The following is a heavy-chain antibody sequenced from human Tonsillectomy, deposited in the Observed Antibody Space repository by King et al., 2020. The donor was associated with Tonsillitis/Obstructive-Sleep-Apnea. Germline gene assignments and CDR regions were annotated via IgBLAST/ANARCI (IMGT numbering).Heavy chain of an antibody. CDR1: GYSFTSYT. CDR2: INTKTGNP. J-gene: IGHJ4*02. V-gene: IGHV7-4-1*02. CDR3: ARGSWFGELLYFDY. D-gene: IGHD3-10*01. Sequence: EQLVQSGSELKKPGASVKVSCKASGYSFTSYTMNWVRQAPGQGLVWMGWINTKTGNPTYAQGFTGRFVFSLDTSVRTAHLQISSLKAEDTAVYYCARGSWFGELLYFDYWGQGILVTVSS.